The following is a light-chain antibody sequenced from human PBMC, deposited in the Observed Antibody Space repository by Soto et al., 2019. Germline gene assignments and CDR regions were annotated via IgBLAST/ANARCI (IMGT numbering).Light chain of an antibody. Sequence: EIVLTQSPGTLSLSPGERATLSCRASQSVSSSYLAWYQQKPGQAPRLLIYGASSRATGIPDRFSGSESGTDFTLTISRLEPEDFAVYYCQQYGSSPFTFXPGTKVDIK. CDR1: QSVSSSY. CDR3: QQYGSSPFT. V-gene: IGKV3-20*01. J-gene: IGKJ3*01. CDR2: GAS.